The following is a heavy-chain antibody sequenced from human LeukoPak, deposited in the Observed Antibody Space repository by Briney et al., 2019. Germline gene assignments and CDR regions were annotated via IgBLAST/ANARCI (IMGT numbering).Heavy chain of an antibody. Sequence: SETLSLTCAVYSGSFSGYYRSWIRQPPGKGLEWIGDITHSGSTNYNPSLKSRVTISVDASKNQFSLNLSSVTAADTAVYYCARGRDGYKNYWGQGTLVTVSS. J-gene: IGHJ4*02. CDR1: SGSFSGYY. CDR3: ARGRDGYKNY. V-gene: IGHV4-34*01. CDR2: ITHSGST. D-gene: IGHD5-24*01.